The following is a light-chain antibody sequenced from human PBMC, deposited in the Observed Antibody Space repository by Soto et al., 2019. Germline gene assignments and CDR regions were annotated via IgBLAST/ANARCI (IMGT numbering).Light chain of an antibody. CDR1: QGISHY. Sequence: DIQMTQSPSSLSASVGDRVTITCRASQGISHYLAWYQQNPGKVPNLLIYAASTLQSGVPSRFSGSGSGTDFTLTISSLQPEDVATYYCQKYNSAPLTFGGGTKVEIK. CDR3: QKYNSAPLT. J-gene: IGKJ4*01. CDR2: AAS. V-gene: IGKV1-27*01.